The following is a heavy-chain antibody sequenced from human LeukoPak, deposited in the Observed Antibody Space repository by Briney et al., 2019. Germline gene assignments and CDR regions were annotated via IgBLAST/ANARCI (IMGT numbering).Heavy chain of an antibody. CDR3: ARYKRHSDAFDI. CDR1: VGSISSYY. CDR2: ICYSGST. D-gene: IGHD1-14*01. J-gene: IGHJ3*02. V-gene: IGHV4-59*01. Sequence: SETLSLTCTVSVGSISSYYWSWIRQPPGKGLEWIGYICYSGSTNYNPSLKSRVTISVDTSKNQFSLKLSSVTAADTAVYYCARYKRHSDAFDIWGQGTMVTVSS.